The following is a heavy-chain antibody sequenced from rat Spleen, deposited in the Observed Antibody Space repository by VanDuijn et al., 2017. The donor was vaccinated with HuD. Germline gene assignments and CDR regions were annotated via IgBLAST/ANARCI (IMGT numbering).Heavy chain of an antibody. CDR2: ISFDGSHT. CDR1: GFTFSNSG. D-gene: IGHD1-2*01. J-gene: IGHJ1*01. V-gene: IGHV5-29*01. CDR3: ASITSAAYFDF. Sequence: EVQLVESGGGLVQPGRSLKLSCAASGFTFSNSGMAWVCQAPTKGLEWVATISFDGSHTYYRDSVKGRFTISRDNAKNTLYLQVDSLRAEDTATYYCASITSAAYFDFWGPGAMVTVSS.